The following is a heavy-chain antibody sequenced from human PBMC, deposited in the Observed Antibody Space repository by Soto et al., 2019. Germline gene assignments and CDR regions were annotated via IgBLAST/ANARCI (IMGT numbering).Heavy chain of an antibody. CDR3: ARVVTIFGVVIPYYYYYYMDV. CDR1: GGSFSGYY. V-gene: IGHV4-34*01. Sequence: SETLSLTCAVYGGSFSGYYWSWIRQPPGKGLEWIGEINHSGSTNYNPSLKSRVTISVDTSKNQFSLKLSSVTAADTAVYYCARVVTIFGVVIPYYYYYYMDVWGKATTVTVSS. J-gene: IGHJ6*03. CDR2: INHSGST. D-gene: IGHD3-3*01.